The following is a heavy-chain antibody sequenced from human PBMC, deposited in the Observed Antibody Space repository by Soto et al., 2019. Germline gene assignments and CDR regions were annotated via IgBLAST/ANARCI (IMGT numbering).Heavy chain of an antibody. CDR2: IYYSGST. CDR1: GGYIISYY. CDR3: ARVEILTGYYWFDP. Sequence: SETLCLTCTVAGGYIISYYWSWIRQPPGKGLEWIGYIYYSGSTNYNPSLKSRVTISVDTSKNQFSLKLSSVTAADTAVYYCARVEILTGYYWFDPWGQGTLVTVSS. J-gene: IGHJ5*02. D-gene: IGHD3-9*01. V-gene: IGHV4-59*01.